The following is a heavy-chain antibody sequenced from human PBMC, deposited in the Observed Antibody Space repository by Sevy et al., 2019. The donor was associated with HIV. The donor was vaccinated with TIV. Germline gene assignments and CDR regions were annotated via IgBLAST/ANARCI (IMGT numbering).Heavy chain of an antibody. CDR2: ISAYNGNT. J-gene: IGHJ3*02. Sequence: ASVKVSCKASGYTFTSYGISWVRQAPGQGLEWMGWISAYNGNTNYAQKLQGRVTMTTDTSTSTAYMELRSLRSDDTAVYYCARENYCGGDCYGLYAFDIWGQGTMVTVSS. CDR1: GYTFTSYG. CDR3: ARENYCGGDCYGLYAFDI. V-gene: IGHV1-18*01. D-gene: IGHD2-21*01.